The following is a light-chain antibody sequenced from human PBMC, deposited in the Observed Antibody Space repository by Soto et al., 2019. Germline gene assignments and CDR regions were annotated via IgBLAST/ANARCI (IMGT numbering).Light chain of an antibody. J-gene: IGLJ1*01. CDR2: EVS. CDR3: SSHTSSITPV. V-gene: IGLV2-14*01. Sequence: SALTQHVRVYWFLGQSSTISCTGTSSDVGGYNYVSWDQQHPGKAPKLINYEVSNRPSGVSKRFAGSKAGNTASPTISGLQAENDADYYCSSHTSSITPVLGTETKVTVL. CDR1: SSDVGGYNY.